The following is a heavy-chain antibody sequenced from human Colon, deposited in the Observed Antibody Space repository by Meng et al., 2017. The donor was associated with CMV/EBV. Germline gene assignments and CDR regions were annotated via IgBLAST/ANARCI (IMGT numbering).Heavy chain of an antibody. CDR3: AREVAVTKFFDL. CDR1: GFTFASHT. J-gene: IGHJ4*02. V-gene: IGHV3-21*04. CDR2: IASHRSQI. D-gene: IGHD4-11*01. Sequence: GGSLRLSCAASGFTFASHTMTWVRQAPGKGLEWVSSIASHRSQIYYADSVKGRFTISRDDAQNSLHLQMNSLRAEDTAVYHCAREVAVTKFFDLWGQGTVVTVSS.